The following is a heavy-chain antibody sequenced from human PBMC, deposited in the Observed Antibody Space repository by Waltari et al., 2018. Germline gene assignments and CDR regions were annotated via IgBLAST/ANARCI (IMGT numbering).Heavy chain of an antibody. D-gene: IGHD2-15*01. Sequence: QGQLQQWGAGLLKPSETLSLTCAVYVGSFSGYYWTWIRQSPRKGLEWIGEINHGGSTNYDPSLKSRVIISVYTSKNQFSLRLSSRTAADTAVYYCARRDCRGDNCRFDYWGQGTLVTVSS. CDR3: ARRDCRGDNCRFDY. CDR2: INHGGST. V-gene: IGHV4-34*01. CDR1: VGSFSGYY. J-gene: IGHJ4*02.